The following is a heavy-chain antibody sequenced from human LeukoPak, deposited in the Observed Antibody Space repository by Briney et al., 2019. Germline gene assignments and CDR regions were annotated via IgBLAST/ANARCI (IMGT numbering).Heavy chain of an antibody. Sequence: GGSLRLSCSASGFPFSSYAMHWVRQAPGKGLEYVSAISDSGGSTYYADSVKGRFTISRDNSKNTLYLQMNGLRAEDTAVYYCAALYDSSGYRYFDYWGQGTLVTVSS. CDR3: AALYDSSGYRYFDY. J-gene: IGHJ4*02. V-gene: IGHV3-64*04. CDR1: GFPFSSYA. CDR2: ISDSGGST. D-gene: IGHD3-22*01.